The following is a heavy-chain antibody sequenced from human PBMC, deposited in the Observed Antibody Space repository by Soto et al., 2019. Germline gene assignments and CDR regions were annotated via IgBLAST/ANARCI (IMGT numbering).Heavy chain of an antibody. V-gene: IGHV1-69*08. CDR1: GGTFSSYT. Sequence: QVQLVQSGAEVKKPGSSVKVSCKASGGTFSSYTISWVRQAPGQGLEWMGRIIPILGIANYAQKFQGRVTITADKSTSTANRELGSLGSEDTAVYYCARDLRGYCSSAGGHDAFDIWGQGTMVTVSS. D-gene: IGHD2-2*01. J-gene: IGHJ3*02. CDR2: IIPILGIA. CDR3: ARDLRGYCSSAGGHDAFDI.